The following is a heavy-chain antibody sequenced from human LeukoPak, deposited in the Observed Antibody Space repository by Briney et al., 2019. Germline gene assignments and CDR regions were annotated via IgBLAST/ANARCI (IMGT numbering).Heavy chain of an antibody. Sequence: SEKVSLNCAVYAGTISGYYWSWIPQPPGKELNLIREINHGGINYYNPSLNIQVTISLDTSKNQFSLKLRSVTAADTAVYYRAGGGIRDSSGWYPRGFDIWGQGTMVTVSS. CDR1: AGTISGYY. CDR2: INHGGIN. V-gene: IGHV4-34*01. CDR3: AGGGIRDSSGWYPRGFDI. J-gene: IGHJ3*02. D-gene: IGHD6-19*01.